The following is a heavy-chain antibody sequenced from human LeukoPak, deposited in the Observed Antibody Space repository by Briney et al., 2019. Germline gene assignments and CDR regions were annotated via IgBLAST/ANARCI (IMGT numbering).Heavy chain of an antibody. CDR1: GGTFTSYA. CDR2: IIPTLGIA. V-gene: IGHV1-69*04. CDR3: ARVFCSTSCYSLRYSSSSPFDY. Sequence: ASVKVSCKASGGTFTSYAIGWVGQPPGKGLEWMGRIIPTLGIANYAQKFQGRVTITADKSTSTAYVELSSLRSEDTAVYYCARVFCSTSCYSLRYSSSSPFDYWGQGTLVTVSS. D-gene: IGHD2-2*01. J-gene: IGHJ4*02.